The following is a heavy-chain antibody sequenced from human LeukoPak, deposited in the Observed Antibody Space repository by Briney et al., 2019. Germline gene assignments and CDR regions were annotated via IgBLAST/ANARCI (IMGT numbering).Heavy chain of an antibody. CDR1: RFTFSSYW. V-gene: IGHV3-7*01. J-gene: IGHJ5*02. Sequence: PGGSLRLSCAASRFTFSSYWMSWLRQAPGKGLEWVANIKQDGSEKYYVDSVKGRFTISRDNAKNSLYLHMNSLRAEDTAVYYCARAIGYCSSTSCYNWFDPWGQGTLVTVSS. D-gene: IGHD2-2*03. CDR2: IKQDGSEK. CDR3: ARAIGYCSSTSCYNWFDP.